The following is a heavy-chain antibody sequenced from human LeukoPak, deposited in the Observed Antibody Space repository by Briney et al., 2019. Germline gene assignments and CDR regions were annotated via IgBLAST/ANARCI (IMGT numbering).Heavy chain of an antibody. D-gene: IGHD2-2*02. V-gene: IGHV3-30*02. CDR3: ARSYCSSTSCYTLYHVGGALDY. J-gene: IGHJ4*02. Sequence: PGGSLRLSCAASGFTFSSYWMTWVRQAPGKGLEWVAFIRYDGSNKYYADSVKGRFTISRDNSKNTLYLQMNSLRAEDTAVYYCARSYCSSTSCYTLYHVGGALDYWGQGTLVTVSS. CDR2: IRYDGSNK. CDR1: GFTFSSYW.